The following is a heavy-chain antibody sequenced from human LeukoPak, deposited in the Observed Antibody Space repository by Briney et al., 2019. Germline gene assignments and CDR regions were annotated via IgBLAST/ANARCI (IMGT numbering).Heavy chain of an antibody. CDR1: GFTFSSYE. Sequence: AGGSLRLSCAASGFTFSSYEMNWVRQAPGKGLEWVSYISSSGSTTYYADSVKGRFTISRDNSKNTLYLQMSSLRADDTAVYYCVRGTGYWGQGTLVTVSS. CDR2: ISSSGSTT. CDR3: VRGTGY. J-gene: IGHJ4*02. V-gene: IGHV3-48*03.